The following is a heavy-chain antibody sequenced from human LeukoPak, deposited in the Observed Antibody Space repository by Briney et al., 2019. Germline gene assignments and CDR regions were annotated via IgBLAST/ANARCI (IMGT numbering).Heavy chain of an antibody. CDR3: ARVTRGPSYYYDSSGYESSDY. Sequence: GGSLRLACAASGFTFSSYAMHWVRQAPGKGLEWVAVISYDGSNKYYADSVEGRFTISRDNSKNTLYLQMNSLRAEDTAVYYCARVTRGPSYYYDSSGYESSDYWGQGTLVTVSS. CDR1: GFTFSSYA. D-gene: IGHD3-22*01. J-gene: IGHJ4*02. V-gene: IGHV3-30-3*01. CDR2: ISYDGSNK.